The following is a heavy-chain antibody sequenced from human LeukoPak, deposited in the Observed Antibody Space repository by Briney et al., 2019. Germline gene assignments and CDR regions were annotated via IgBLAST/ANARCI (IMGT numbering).Heavy chain of an antibody. D-gene: IGHD3-16*01. CDR1: GGTFSSYA. Sequence: ASVKVSCKASGGTFSSYAISWVRQAPGQGLEWMGWISAYNGNTNYAQKLQGRVTMTTDTSTSTAYMELRSLRSDDTAVYYCARDWGVAIKDYWGQGTLGTVSS. J-gene: IGHJ4*02. V-gene: IGHV1-18*01. CDR2: ISAYNGNT. CDR3: ARDWGVAIKDY.